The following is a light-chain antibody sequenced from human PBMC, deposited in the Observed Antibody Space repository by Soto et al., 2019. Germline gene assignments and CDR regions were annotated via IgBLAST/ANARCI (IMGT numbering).Light chain of an antibody. Sequence: EIVLTQSPGILSLSPGERATLSCRASQTVSGTYLAWYQQKPGQSPRLLIYGSSDRATGIPDRFSGSGSGTDFTLTINRVEPEDFAVYYWQQYGSSPPYTFGQGTTLEI. CDR3: QQYGSSPPYT. CDR1: QTVSGTY. CDR2: GSS. J-gene: IGKJ2*01. V-gene: IGKV3-20*01.